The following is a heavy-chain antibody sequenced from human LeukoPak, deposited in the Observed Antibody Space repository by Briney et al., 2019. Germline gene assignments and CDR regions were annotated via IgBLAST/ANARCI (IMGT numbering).Heavy chain of an antibody. CDR2: IIPIFGTA. J-gene: IGHJ4*02. V-gene: IGHV1-69*05. CDR1: GGTFSSYV. D-gene: IGHD5-18*01. Sequence: SVKVSCKASGGTFSSYVISWVRQAPGQGLEWMGGIIPIFGTANYAQKFQGRVTITTDESTSTAYMELSSLRSEDTAVYYCASGRGYSYGYPYYFDYWGQGTLVTVSS. CDR3: ASGRGYSYGYPYYFDY.